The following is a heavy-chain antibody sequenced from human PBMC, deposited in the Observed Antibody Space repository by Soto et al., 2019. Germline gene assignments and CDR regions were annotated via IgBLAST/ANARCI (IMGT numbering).Heavy chain of an antibody. CDR2: ISSGGIGI. CDR3: ARRYCTNGVCPFDS. D-gene: IGHD2-8*01. J-gene: IGHJ4*02. CDR1: GFTFSSNS. V-gene: IGHV3-21*01. Sequence: VQLVESGGGLVQPGGSLRLSCAASGFTFSSNSMSWVRQAPGKGLEWVSSISSGGIGIYYADSLKGRFTISRDNAKNSLYLQMNSLGAEDTAVYYCARRYCTNGVCPFDSWGQGTLVTVSS.